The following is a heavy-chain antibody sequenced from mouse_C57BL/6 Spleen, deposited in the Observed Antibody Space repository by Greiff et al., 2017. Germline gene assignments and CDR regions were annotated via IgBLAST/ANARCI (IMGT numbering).Heavy chain of an antibody. CDR1: GYTFTGYW. V-gene: IGHV1-55*01. CDR3: ARTYCGSSYAY. Sequence: VQLQQPGAGLVKPGASVKMSCKASGYTFTGYWITWVQQRPGQGLEWVGYIYPGSGSTNYNEKVKSKATLTVDTSYSTAYMHLSSLTSEDSAVYYRARTYCGSSYAYWGQGTTLTVSS. D-gene: IGHD1-1*01. CDR2: IYPGSGST. J-gene: IGHJ2*01.